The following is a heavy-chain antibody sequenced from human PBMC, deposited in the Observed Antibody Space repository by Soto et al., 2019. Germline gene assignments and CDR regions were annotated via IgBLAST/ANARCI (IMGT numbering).Heavy chain of an antibody. CDR1: GFPFSNYW. Sequence: EVQLVESGGGLVQPGGSLRLSCAASGFPFSNYWMSWVRQAPGKGLEWVANIKQDGSDKYFVDSVKGRFTISRDNAQNSLYLQMNSLRAEDTAIYFCARARYCTTTSCHQVDSSSCPRYYFDYWGQGTLVTVSS. D-gene: IGHD2-2*01. CDR2: IKQDGSDK. J-gene: IGHJ4*02. CDR3: ARARYCTTTSCHQVDSSSCPRYYFDY. V-gene: IGHV3-7*01.